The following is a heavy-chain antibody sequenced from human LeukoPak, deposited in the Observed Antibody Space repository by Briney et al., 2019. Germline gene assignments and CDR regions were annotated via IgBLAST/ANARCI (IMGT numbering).Heavy chain of an antibody. D-gene: IGHD3-10*01. CDR3: AVRGFGDSDY. V-gene: IGHV3-30*03. J-gene: IGHJ4*02. Sequence: GGSLRLSCAASGFTFSSYGMHWVRQAPGKGLEWVVVISYDGSNKYYADSVKGRFTISRDNSKNTLYLQMNSLRAEVTAVYYCAVRGFGDSDYWGQGTLVTVSS. CDR2: ISYDGSNK. CDR1: GFTFSSYG.